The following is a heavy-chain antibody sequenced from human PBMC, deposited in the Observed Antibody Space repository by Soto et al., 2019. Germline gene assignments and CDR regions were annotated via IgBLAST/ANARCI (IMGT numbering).Heavy chain of an antibody. CDR2: ISYDGSNK. Sequence: GGSLRLSCAASGFTFSSYGMHWVRQAPGKGLEWVAVISYDGSNKYYADSVKGRFTISRDNSKNTLYLQMNSLRAEDTAVYYCAKDRYDYVWGSYRPMWFDPWGQGPLVTVSS. D-gene: IGHD3-16*02. CDR1: GFTFSSYG. V-gene: IGHV3-30*18. J-gene: IGHJ5*02. CDR3: AKDRYDYVWGSYRPMWFDP.